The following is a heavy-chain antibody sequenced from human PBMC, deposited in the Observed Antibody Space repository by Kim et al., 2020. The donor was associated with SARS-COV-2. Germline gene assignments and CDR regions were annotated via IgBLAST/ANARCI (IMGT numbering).Heavy chain of an antibody. J-gene: IGHJ4*02. CDR2: T. Sequence: TYYVDSLGGRFTISRDNAKSSVKLQMNSLRAEDTALYYCGGWGGGFDLWGQGTLVTVSS. D-gene: IGHD3-16*01. CDR3: GGWGGGFDL. V-gene: IGHV3-7*03.